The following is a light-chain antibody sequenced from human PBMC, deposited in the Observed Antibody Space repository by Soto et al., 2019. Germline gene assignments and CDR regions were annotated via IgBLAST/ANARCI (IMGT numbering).Light chain of an antibody. CDR1: SSNIGAGYD. CDR2: GNS. Sequence: QSALTQPPSVSGAPGQRVTISCTGSSSNIGAGYDVHWYQQLPGTAPKLLIDGNSNRPSGVPDRFSASKSGTSASLAITGLQAEDEADYYCQSYDSGLSVVYVFGTGTKVTVL. J-gene: IGLJ1*01. V-gene: IGLV1-40*01. CDR3: QSYDSGLSVVYV.